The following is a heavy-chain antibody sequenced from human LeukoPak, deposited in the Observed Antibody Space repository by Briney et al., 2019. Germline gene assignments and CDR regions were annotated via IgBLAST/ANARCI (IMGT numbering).Heavy chain of an antibody. CDR3: VSGSTSGWYGRS. J-gene: IGHJ4*02. CDR2: IYTGGIT. CDR1: GFTVSSNF. Sequence: GGSLRLSCTASGFTVSSNFVSWVRQAPGKGLEWVSVIYTGGITYHADSVKGRFTTSRDNSKNTLYLQMNSLRAVDTAVYYCVSGSTSGWYGRSWGQGTLVTVSS. D-gene: IGHD6-19*01. V-gene: IGHV3-66*01.